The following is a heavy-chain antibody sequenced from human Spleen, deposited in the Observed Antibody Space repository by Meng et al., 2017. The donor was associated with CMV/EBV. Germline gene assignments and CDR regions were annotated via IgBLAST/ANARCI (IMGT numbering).Heavy chain of an antibody. V-gene: IGHV1-2*02. CDR3: ARAPTPTYYYDSSGWPLDY. D-gene: IGHD3-22*01. Sequence: ASVKVSCKASGYTFAGHYLHWVRQAPGQGLEWMAWINPNSGDTKYAQRFQGRVTMTRDTSINTAYMELSSLRSEDTAVYYCARAPTPTYYYDSSGWPLDYWGQGTLVTVSS. J-gene: IGHJ4*02. CDR2: INPNSGDT. CDR1: GYTFAGHY.